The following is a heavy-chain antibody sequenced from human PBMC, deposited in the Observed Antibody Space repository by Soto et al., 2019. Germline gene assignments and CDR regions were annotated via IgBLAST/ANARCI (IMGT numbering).Heavy chain of an antibody. Sequence: QVHLVESGGGVVQPGGSLRLSCAASGFTFSSYAIHWVRQAPGKGLEWVAIIWFDGSNKYYADSVKGRFSISRDNSKNTLFLQMDSLRAEDTAVYYCARGQLPAATTYFDFWGQGTLVMVSS. D-gene: IGHD2-15*01. CDR3: ARGQLPAATTYFDF. V-gene: IGHV3-33*01. J-gene: IGHJ4*02. CDR2: IWFDGSNK. CDR1: GFTFSSYA.